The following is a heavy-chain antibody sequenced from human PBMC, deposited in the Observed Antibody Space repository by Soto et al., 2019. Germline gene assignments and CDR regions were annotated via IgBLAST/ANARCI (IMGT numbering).Heavy chain of an antibody. D-gene: IGHD2-2*01. CDR3: AREVGDYYYYMDV. CDR1: GFTLSSYS. CDR2: ISSSSSYI. V-gene: IGHV3-21*01. J-gene: IGHJ6*03. Sequence: GGAPGLSFAAPGFTLSSYSMKWVPQAPGKGLEWVSSISSSSSYIYYADSVKGRFTISRDNAKNSLYLQMNSLRAEDTAVYYCAREVGDYYYYMDVWGKGTTVTVSS.